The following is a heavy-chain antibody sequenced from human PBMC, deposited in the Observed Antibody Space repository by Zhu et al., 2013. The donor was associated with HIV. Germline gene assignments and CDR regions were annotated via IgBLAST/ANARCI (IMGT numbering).Heavy chain of an antibody. CDR1: GFIFTSVG. V-gene: IGHV1-18*04. CDR3: ARDQQRVNFDY. Sequence: GFIFTSVGYSWVRQAPGKGFEWIGWVNPYNGVRVPTQRLQDRLTLAADTSTNTVYMELKNLRPDDTAIYYCARDQQRVNFDYWGQGTLVTVTS. J-gene: IGHJ4*02. CDR2: VNPYNGVR. D-gene: IGHD6-13*01.